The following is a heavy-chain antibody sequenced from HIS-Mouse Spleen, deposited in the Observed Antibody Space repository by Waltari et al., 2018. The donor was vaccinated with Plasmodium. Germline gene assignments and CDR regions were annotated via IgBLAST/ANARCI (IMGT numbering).Heavy chain of an antibody. D-gene: IGHD3-16*01. Sequence: QLQLQESGPGLVKPSETLSLTCTVSGCPISSSSYYWGWIRQPPGKGLEWIGSIYYRGSTYYNPSLKSRVTISVDTSKNQFSLKLSSVTAADTAVYYCARGRGACFDYWGQGTLVTVSS. CDR3: ARGRGACFDY. CDR2: IYYRGST. J-gene: IGHJ4*02. CDR1: GCPISSSSYY. V-gene: IGHV4-39*07.